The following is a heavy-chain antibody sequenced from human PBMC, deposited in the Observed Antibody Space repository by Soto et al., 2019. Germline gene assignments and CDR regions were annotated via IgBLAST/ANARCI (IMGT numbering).Heavy chain of an antibody. CDR1: GGTFSSYT. V-gene: IGHV1-69*02. J-gene: IGHJ3*01. CDR3: ARDVCVGTIRLTLGALDF. CDR2: IIPILGIA. D-gene: IGHD2-21*01. Sequence: SVKVSCKASGGTFSSYTISWVRQAPGQGLEWMGRIIPILGIANYAQKFQGRVTITADKSTSTAYMELSSLRSEDTAVYYCARDVCVGTIRLTLGALDFWAKRSMVTVSS.